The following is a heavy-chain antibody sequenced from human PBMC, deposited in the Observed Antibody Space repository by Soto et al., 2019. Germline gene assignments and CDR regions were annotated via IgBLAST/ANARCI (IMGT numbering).Heavy chain of an antibody. CDR3: AQLGYCSSTSCYADWFDP. J-gene: IGHJ5*02. Sequence: SGPTLVNPTQTLTLTCTFSGFSLSTSGVGVGWIRQPPGKALEWLALIYWDDDKRYSPSLKSRLTITKDTSKNQVVLTMTNMDPVDTATYYCAQLGYCSSTSCYADWFDPWGQGTLVTVSS. D-gene: IGHD2-2*01. CDR1: GFSLSTSGVG. CDR2: IYWDDDK. V-gene: IGHV2-5*02.